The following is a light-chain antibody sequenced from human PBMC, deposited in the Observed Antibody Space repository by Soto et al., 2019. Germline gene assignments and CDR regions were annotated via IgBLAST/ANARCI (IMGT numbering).Light chain of an antibody. CDR1: QTISTL. CDR2: DAS. J-gene: IGKJ2*01. Sequence: IQMTQSPSTLSAPVGDRVTITCQASQTISTLLAWFQHKPGKAPNLLIYDASNLKSGVPSRFSGSGSGTEFTLTISSLQSDDSATYFCQQYSHLVTFGQGTKLEIK. V-gene: IGKV1-5*01. CDR3: QQYSHLVT.